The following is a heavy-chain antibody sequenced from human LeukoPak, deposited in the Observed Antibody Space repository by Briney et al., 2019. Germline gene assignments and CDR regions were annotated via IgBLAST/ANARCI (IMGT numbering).Heavy chain of an antibody. CDR1: GFTFSRYA. CDR2: ISNDGNNK. V-gene: IGHV3-30*09. Sequence: GGSLRLSCAASGFTFSRYAMHWVRQDPGKGLEGVAVISNDGNNKKYADSVKGRFAISRDNSKNTLYLEMNSLRVDDTAVYYCARDWQLDYWGQGTLVTVSS. J-gene: IGHJ4*02. D-gene: IGHD4-23*01. CDR3: ARDWQLDY.